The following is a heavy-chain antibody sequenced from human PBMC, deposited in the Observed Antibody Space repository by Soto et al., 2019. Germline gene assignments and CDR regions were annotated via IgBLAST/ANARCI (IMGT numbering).Heavy chain of an antibody. Sequence: SETLSLTRAVSDGSTSGRRYDWGWISYPPGKGLEWIGSIYYSGNTYYNPSLKSRVTISVDTSRNQFSLRLNSVTAADTAVYYCATAGFSSSYYGDFYYGMDVWGQGTTVT. CDR1: DGSTSGRRYD. CDR3: ATAGFSSSYYGDFYYGMDV. J-gene: IGHJ6*02. D-gene: IGHD6-13*01. CDR2: IYYSGNT. V-gene: IGHV4-39*01.